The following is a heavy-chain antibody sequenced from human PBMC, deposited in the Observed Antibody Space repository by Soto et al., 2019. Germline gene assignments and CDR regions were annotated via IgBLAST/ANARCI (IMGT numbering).Heavy chain of an antibody. CDR1: GYSLSHPRMG. CDR3: ARVFSYGMEV. Sequence: QVTLKESGPVLVKPTETLTLTCTVSGYSLSHPRMGVSWIRQPPGKALEWLAHISAHDEKSYSTSLMTSLTISHDTSKSQVVLTMTNMDTVDTAPYYCARVFSYGMEVGGQGTNVT. V-gene: IGHV2-26*01. CDR2: ISAHDEK. J-gene: IGHJ6*02.